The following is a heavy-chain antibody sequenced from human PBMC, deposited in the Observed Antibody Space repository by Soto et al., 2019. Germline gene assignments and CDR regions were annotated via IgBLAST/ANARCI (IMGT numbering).Heavy chain of an antibody. CDR3: ARGGYYDNVWKKLNYYGLDV. CDR1: GYTFIRYG. V-gene: IGHV1-18*01. J-gene: IGHJ6*02. D-gene: IGHD3-16*01. CDR2: ISPYNDYT. Sequence: QVELVQSAAEVKKPGASVKVSCKASGYTFIRYGITWMRQAPGQGLEWVGWISPYNDYTEYAQKLHGRVTMTTDTSTKTVNMALRGLRSDDTAVYYCARGGYYDNVWKKLNYYGLDVWGQGTTVTVSS.